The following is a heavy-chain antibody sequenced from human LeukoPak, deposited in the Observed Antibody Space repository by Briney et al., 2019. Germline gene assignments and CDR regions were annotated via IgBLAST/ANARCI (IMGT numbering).Heavy chain of an antibody. CDR1: GFTFDDYA. CDR2: ISWNSGSI. CDR3: AKANEWELPGVGAFDI. Sequence: GGSLRLSCAASGFTFDDYAMHWVRQAPGKGLEWVSGISWNSGSIGYADSVKGRFTISRGNAKNSLYLQMNSLRAEDTALYYCAKANEWELPGVGAFDIWGQGTMVTVSS. V-gene: IGHV3-9*01. D-gene: IGHD1-26*01. J-gene: IGHJ3*02.